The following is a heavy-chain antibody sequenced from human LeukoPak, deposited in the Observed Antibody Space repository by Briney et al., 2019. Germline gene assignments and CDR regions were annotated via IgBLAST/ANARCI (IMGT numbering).Heavy chain of an antibody. CDR1: GYTFTGYY. J-gene: IGHJ3*02. CDR2: INPNSGGT. Sequence: ASVKVSCKASGYTFTGYYMHWVRQAPGQGLEWMGWINPNSGGTIYAQKFQGRVTMTEDTSTDTAYMELSSLRSEDTAVYYCATGQYSSGWYGVHAFDIWGQGTMVTVSS. D-gene: IGHD6-19*01. CDR3: ATGQYSSGWYGVHAFDI. V-gene: IGHV1-2*02.